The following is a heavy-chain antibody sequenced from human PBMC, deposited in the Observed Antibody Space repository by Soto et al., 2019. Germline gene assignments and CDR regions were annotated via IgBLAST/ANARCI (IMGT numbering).Heavy chain of an antibody. Sequence: KSSETLSLTCTFSCGSIGSDDYYWTWIRQPPGKGLEWIGYIYSSGRTSYNPSLESRLTISIDTSKNQFSLHLNSVSAADTAVYFCARDRGNSPDFFGYWGQGTLVTVSS. D-gene: IGHD1-1*01. CDR2: IYSSGRT. J-gene: IGHJ4*02. CDR3: ARDRGNSPDFFGY. V-gene: IGHV4-30-4*01. CDR1: CGSIGSDDYY.